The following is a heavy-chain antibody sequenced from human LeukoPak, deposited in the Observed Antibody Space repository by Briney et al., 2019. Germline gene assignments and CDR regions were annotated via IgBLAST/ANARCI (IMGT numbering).Heavy chain of an antibody. CDR3: ARGLYYDFWSGYYGPKNWFDP. V-gene: IGHV4-34*01. Sequence: SETLSLTCAVYGGSFSGYYWSWIRQPPGKGLEWIGEINHSGSTNYNPSLKSRVTISVGTSKNQFSLKLSSVTAADTAVYYCARGLYYDFWSGYYGPKNWFDPWGQGTLVTVSS. D-gene: IGHD3-3*01. J-gene: IGHJ5*02. CDR1: GGSFSGYY. CDR2: INHSGST.